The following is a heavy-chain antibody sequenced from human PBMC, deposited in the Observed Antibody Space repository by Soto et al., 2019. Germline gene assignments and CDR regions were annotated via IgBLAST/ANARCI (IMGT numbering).Heavy chain of an antibody. D-gene: IGHD3-22*01. CDR2: ISYDGSNK. Sequence: SLRLSCAASGCSFSRRAIHGGRQPPGKGLEWVAVISYDGSNKYYADSVKGRFTISRDNSKNTLYLQMNSLRAEDTAVYYCAKEEDSSGYYGSDYYYYGMYVWSRGSTVTGS. CDR1: GCSFSRRA. CDR3: AKEEDSSGYYGSDYYYYGMYV. V-gene: IGHV3-30*04. J-gene: IGHJ6*02.